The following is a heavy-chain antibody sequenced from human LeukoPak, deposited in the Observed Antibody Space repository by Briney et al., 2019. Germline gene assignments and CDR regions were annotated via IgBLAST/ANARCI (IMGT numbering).Heavy chain of an antibody. CDR3: ARGLAVSGRSSLDF. CDR2: IHHSGST. Sequence: SETLSLTCAVPGGSMSSSNWWRWVRQPPGKGLEWIGEIHHSGSTIYNPSLKSRVTISVDKSKNQFSLNLSSVTAADTAVYLCARGLAVSGRSSLDFWGQGTLVTVSS. J-gene: IGHJ4*02. V-gene: IGHV4-4*02. D-gene: IGHD6-19*01. CDR1: GGSMSSSNW.